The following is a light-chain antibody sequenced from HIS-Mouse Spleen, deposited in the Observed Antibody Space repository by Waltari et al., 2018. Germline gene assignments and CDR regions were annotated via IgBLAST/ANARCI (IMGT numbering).Light chain of an antibody. J-gene: IGLJ2*01. V-gene: IGLV3-21*03. CDR3: QVWDSSSDHVV. CDR1: NIGSKS. Sequence: SYVLTQPPSVSVAPGKTARITCGGNNIGSKSVHWYQQKPGQAPVRVGSDDSARPSGIPERFSGSNSGNTATLTISRVEAGDEADYYCQVWDSSSDHVVFGGGTKLTVL. CDR2: DDS.